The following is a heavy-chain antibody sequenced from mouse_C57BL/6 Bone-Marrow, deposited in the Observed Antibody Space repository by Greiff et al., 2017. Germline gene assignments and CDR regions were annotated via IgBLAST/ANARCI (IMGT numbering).Heavy chain of an antibody. CDR1: GYTFTSYW. V-gene: IGHV1-55*01. CDR3: ARGDYDCYAMDY. J-gene: IGHJ4*01. D-gene: IGHD1-1*02. CDR2: IYPGSGST. Sequence: QVQLKQPGAELVKPGASVKMSCKASGYTFTSYWITWVKQRPGQGLEWIGDIYPGSGSTNYNEKFKSKATLTVDTSSSTAYMQLSSLTSEDSAVYYCARGDYDCYAMDYWGQGTSVTVSS.